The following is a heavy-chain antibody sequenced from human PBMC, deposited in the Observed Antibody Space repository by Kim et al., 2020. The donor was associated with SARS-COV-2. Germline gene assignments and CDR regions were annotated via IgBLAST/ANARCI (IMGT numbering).Heavy chain of an antibody. CDR2: IKSKTDGGTT. D-gene: IGHD3-10*01. J-gene: IGHJ6*02. CDR1: GFTFSNAW. V-gene: IGHV3-15*01. Sequence: GGSLRLSCAASGFTFSNAWMSWVRQAPGKGLEWVGRIKSKTDGGTTDYAAPVKGRFTISRDDSKNTLYLQMNSLKTEDTAVYYCTTDRGSGSYYKRQPNYYGMDVWGRGTTVTVSS. CDR3: TTDRGSGSYYKRQPNYYGMDV.